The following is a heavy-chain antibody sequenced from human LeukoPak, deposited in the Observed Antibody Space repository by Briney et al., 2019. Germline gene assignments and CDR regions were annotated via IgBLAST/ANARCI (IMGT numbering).Heavy chain of an antibody. CDR1: GFPFSSYW. CDR2: IKSDGSST. V-gene: IGHV3-74*01. D-gene: IGHD3-22*01. CDR3: ARDDLYYDTGDYYYASYFQH. Sequence: GRSLGLSCAASGFPFSSYWMHWVRQAPGKGLVWVSRIKSDGSSTTYADSVKGRFTISRDNAKNTLYLQMSSLRAEDTAMYYCARDDLYYDTGDYYYASYFQHWGQGTLVTVSS. J-gene: IGHJ1*01.